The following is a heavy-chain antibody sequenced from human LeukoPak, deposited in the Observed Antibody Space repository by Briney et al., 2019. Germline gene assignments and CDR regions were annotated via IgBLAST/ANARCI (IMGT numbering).Heavy chain of an antibody. J-gene: IGHJ4*02. V-gene: IGHV4-4*02. CDR3: ARMSGHLRRYYFDY. D-gene: IGHD5/OR15-5a*01. Sequence: SETLSLTCAVSGGSISSSNWWSWVRQPPGKGLEWIGEIYHSGSTNYNPSLKSRVTISVDKSKNQFSLKLSSVTAADTAVYYCARMSGHLRRYYFDYRGQGTLVTVSS. CDR1: GGSISSSNW. CDR2: IYHSGST.